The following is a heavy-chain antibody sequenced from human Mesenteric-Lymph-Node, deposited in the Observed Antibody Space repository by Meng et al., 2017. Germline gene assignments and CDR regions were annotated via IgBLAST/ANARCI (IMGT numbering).Heavy chain of an antibody. CDR3: ARHQNGGTYPLDY. CDR2: IYYSGST. Sequence: QVPLQESGPGLLKPYQTLSLTCTASGGSISSGGYYWSWIRQHPGKGLEWIGYIYYSGSTYYNPSLKSRVTISVDSSKNQFSLKLSSVTAADTAVYYCARHQNGGTYPLDYWGQGTLVTVSS. CDR1: GGSISSGGYY. V-gene: IGHV4-31*03. D-gene: IGHD3-16*02. J-gene: IGHJ4*02.